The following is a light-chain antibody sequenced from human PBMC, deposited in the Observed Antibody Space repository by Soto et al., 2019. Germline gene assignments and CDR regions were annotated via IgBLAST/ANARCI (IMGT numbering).Light chain of an antibody. Sequence: QSALTQPASVSGSLGQSITISCTGTSSDVGAYNYVSWYQQRPDKAPKLLIFEVTNRPSGVSGRFSGSKSGITASLSISGLQPEDEADYYYTSYSSSSPVLFGGGTKLTVL. CDR1: SSDVGAYNY. V-gene: IGLV2-14*01. CDR3: TSYSSSSPVL. J-gene: IGLJ2*01. CDR2: EVT.